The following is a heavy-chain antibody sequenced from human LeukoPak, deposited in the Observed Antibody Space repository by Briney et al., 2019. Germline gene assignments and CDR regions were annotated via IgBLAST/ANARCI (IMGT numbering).Heavy chain of an antibody. J-gene: IGHJ4*02. CDR1: GGSIRNYF. V-gene: IGHV4-4*07. D-gene: IGHD3-10*01. Sequence: PSETLSLTCSVSGGSIRNYFWSWIRQPAGKGLEWIGRIYTSGSIDYKPSLRSRVTMSVDTSRNQFSLKLTSVTAADTAVYYCVRESKTYDGSDYNRAYCGQGNLVTVSS. CDR2: IYTSGSI. CDR3: VRESKTYDGSDYNRAY.